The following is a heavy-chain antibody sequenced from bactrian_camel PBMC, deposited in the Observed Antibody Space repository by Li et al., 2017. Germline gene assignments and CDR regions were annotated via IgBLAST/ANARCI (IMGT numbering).Heavy chain of an antibody. CDR2: IGTDGTT. V-gene: IGHV3S57*01. Sequence: QLVESGGGSVQAGGSLTLSCRVSEYTYTSYCLGWFRQAPGKEREGVAAIGTDGTTFYADTIKGRFTISRDNAKNTVYLQMNSLKPEDTAVHYCVRDALWLARYYSTNDWAYWGQGTQVTVS. CDR1: EYTYTSYC. J-gene: IGHJ4*01. D-gene: IGHD4*01. CDR3: VRDALWLARYYSTNDWAY.